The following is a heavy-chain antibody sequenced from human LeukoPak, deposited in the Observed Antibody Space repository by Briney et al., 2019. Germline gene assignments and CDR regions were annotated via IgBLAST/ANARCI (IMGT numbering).Heavy chain of an antibody. CDR1: GDSINNFY. J-gene: IGHJ3*02. V-gene: IGHV4-4*07. Sequence: SETLSLTCTVSGDSINNFYWSWIRQPAGKGLELIGRAYSSGTTDYNPSLKSRVSMSVDTSSNQFSLRLSSMTAADTALYYCARGYKPASGKDGAFDIWGQGTMVTVSS. CDR2: AYSSGTT. CDR3: ARGYKPASGKDGAFDI. D-gene: IGHD6-13*01.